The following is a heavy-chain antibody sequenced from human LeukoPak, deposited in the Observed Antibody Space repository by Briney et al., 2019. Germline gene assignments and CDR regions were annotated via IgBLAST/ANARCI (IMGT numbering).Heavy chain of an antibody. CDR1: GGSIGSYY. CDR3: ARADILTGYYRG. V-gene: IGHV4-59*01. CDR2: IYYSGST. Sequence: SETLSLTCTVSGGSIGSYYWSWIRQPPGKGLEWIGYIYYSGSTNYNPSLKSRVTISVDTSKNQFSLKLSSVTAADTAVYYCARADILTGYYRGWGQGTLVTVSS. J-gene: IGHJ4*02. D-gene: IGHD3-9*01.